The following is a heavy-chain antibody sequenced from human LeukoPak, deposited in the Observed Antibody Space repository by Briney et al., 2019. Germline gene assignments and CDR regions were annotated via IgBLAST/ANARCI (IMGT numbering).Heavy chain of an antibody. CDR2: ISSSGSTI. Sequence: GGSLRLSCAASGFTFSSYAMSWIRQAPGKGLEWVSYISSSGSTIYYADSVKGRFTISRDNAKNSLYLQMNSLRAEDTAVYYCAGGQLVGYFDYWGQGTLVTVSS. D-gene: IGHD6-13*01. J-gene: IGHJ4*02. V-gene: IGHV3-11*04. CDR3: AGGQLVGYFDY. CDR1: GFTFSSYA.